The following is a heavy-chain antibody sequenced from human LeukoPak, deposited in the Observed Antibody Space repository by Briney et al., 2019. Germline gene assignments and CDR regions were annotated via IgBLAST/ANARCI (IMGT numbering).Heavy chain of an antibody. V-gene: IGHV3-48*03. CDR2: ISSSGSTI. CDR3: AKEYCSSTSCYITGDY. Sequence: SGGSLRLSCAASGFTFSSYEMNWVRQAPGKGLEWVSYISSSGSTIYYADSVKGRFTISRDNAKNSLYLQMNSLRAEDTAVYYCAKEYCSSTSCYITGDYWGQGTLVTVSS. D-gene: IGHD2-2*02. J-gene: IGHJ4*02. CDR1: GFTFSSYE.